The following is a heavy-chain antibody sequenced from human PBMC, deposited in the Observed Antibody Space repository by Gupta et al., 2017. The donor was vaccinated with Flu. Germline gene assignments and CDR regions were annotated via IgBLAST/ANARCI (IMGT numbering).Heavy chain of an antibody. Sequence: EVQLVESGGGLVKPGGPLRLSRTGSGFNFLSFTIHWVRQAPGKGLEWVSSIRSTGSYIHYADSVRGRFTISRDNLKKSVFLQMHSLRVEDTAVYFCTRVSSRGGMDVWGQGTTVTVSS. CDR1: GFNFLSFT. J-gene: IGHJ6*02. D-gene: IGHD6-13*01. CDR3: TRVSSRGGMDV. V-gene: IGHV3-21*01. CDR2: IRSTGSYI.